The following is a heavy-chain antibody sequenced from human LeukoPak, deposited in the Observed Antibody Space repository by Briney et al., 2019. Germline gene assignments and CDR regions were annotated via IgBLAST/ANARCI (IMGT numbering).Heavy chain of an antibody. CDR3: ARAQTYYGSGSYLY. Sequence: GGSLRLSCAASGFTFSRYSMNWVRQAPGKGLEWVSYISSSSSTVYYADSLKGRFAISRDNAKNSLYLQMNSLRDEDTAVYYCARAQTYYGSGSYLYWGQGTLVTVSS. D-gene: IGHD3-10*01. V-gene: IGHV3-48*02. CDR1: GFTFSRYS. J-gene: IGHJ4*02. CDR2: ISSSSSTV.